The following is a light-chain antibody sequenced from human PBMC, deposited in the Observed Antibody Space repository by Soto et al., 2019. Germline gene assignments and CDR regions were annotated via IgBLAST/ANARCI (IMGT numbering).Light chain of an antibody. CDR1: QSVSSSF. Sequence: EIVLTQSPGTLSLSPGERATLSCRASQSVSSSFLAWHQQKPGQAPRLLIYGASSRATGIPDRFSGSGSGTGLNLTISRLEPEDFAVYYCQQYGSSPRTFGQGTKVDIK. J-gene: IGKJ1*01. CDR3: QQYGSSPRT. CDR2: GAS. V-gene: IGKV3-20*01.